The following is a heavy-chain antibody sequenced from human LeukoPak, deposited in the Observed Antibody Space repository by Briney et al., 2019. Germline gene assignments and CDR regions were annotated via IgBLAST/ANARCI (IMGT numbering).Heavy chain of an antibody. V-gene: IGHV3-48*03. CDR2: ISSSGSTI. CDR1: GFTFSSYE. CDR3: ARARYRGFDY. Sequence: GGSLRLSCAASGFTFSSYEMNWVRQAPGKGLEWVSYISSSGSTIYYADSVKGRFTISRDNAKNSLYLQMNSLRAEDTAVYYCARARYRGFDYWGQGTLVTVSS. J-gene: IGHJ4*02. D-gene: IGHD3-16*02.